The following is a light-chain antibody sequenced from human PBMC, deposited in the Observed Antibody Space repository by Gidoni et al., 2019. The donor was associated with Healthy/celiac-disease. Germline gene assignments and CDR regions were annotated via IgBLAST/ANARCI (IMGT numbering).Light chain of an antibody. J-gene: IGKJ3*01. CDR2: GAF. V-gene: IGKV3-20*01. Sequence: EIVLTQSPGTLFFSPGERATLSCRASQSVSSSYLAWYQQKPGQAPRLLIYGAFSRATGIPDRLSGSGSGTDFTLTISRLEPEDYAVYYCQQYGSLPFTFGPGTKVDIK. CDR1: QSVSSSY. CDR3: QQYGSLPFT.